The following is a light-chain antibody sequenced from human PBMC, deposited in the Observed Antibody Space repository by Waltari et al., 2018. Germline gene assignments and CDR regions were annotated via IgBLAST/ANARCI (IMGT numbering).Light chain of an antibody. CDR1: QSLSSSY. J-gene: IGKJ2*01. V-gene: IGKV3-20*01. CDR2: GAS. Sequence: EIVLTQSPGTLSLSPGERATLSGRASQSLSSSYLAWYQQKPGQAPRLLIYGASRRATGIPDRFSGSGSGTDFTLTITSLEPEDFAGYSCQQYGSSPPTFGQGTKLEIK. CDR3: QQYGSSPPT.